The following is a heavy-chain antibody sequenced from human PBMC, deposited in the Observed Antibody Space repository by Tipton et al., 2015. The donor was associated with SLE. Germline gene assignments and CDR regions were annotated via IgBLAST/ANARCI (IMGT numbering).Heavy chain of an antibody. CDR1: GFTFSSYW. CDR2: INSDGRST. V-gene: IGHV3-74*01. Sequence: SLRLSCAASGFTFSSYWMYWVRQAPGKGLVWVPRINSDGRSTSYADSVKGRFTISRDNAKNTLFLLMNSLRAEDTAVYYCARGSAVGGRDVWGQGTTVTVS. CDR3: ARGSAVGGRDV. D-gene: IGHD6-19*01. J-gene: IGHJ6*02.